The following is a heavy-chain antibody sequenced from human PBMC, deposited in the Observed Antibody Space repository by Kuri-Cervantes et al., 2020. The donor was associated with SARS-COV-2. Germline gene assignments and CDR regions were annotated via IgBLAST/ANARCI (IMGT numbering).Heavy chain of an antibody. D-gene: IGHD6-19*01. CDR3: ATGLSSGWYYANSGHYFDY. CDR1: GFTFSSYA. Sequence: LSLTCAASGFTFSSYAMHWVRQAPGKGLEWAAVISYDGSNKYYADSVKGRFTISRDNSKNTLYLQMNSLRAEDTAVYYCATGLSSGWYYANSGHYFDYWGQGTLVTVSS. J-gene: IGHJ4*02. CDR2: ISYDGSNK. V-gene: IGHV3-30-3*02.